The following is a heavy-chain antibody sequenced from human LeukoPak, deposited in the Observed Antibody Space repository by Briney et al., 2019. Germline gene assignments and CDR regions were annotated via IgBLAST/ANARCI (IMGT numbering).Heavy chain of an antibody. V-gene: IGHV1-18*01. Sequence: ASVKVSCKASGYTFTSYGISWVRQAPGQGLEWMGWISAYNGNTNYAQKLQGRVTMTTDTSTSTAYMELRSLRSDDTAVYYCARDLGSPDIVVVPAASEWFDPWGQGTLVTVSS. J-gene: IGHJ5*02. D-gene: IGHD2-2*01. CDR3: ARDLGSPDIVVVPAASEWFDP. CDR2: ISAYNGNT. CDR1: GYTFTSYG.